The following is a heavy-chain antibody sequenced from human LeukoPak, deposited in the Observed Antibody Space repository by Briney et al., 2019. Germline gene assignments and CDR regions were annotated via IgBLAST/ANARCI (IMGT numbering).Heavy chain of an antibody. D-gene: IGHD2/OR15-2a*01. CDR3: AREGPRGNSQFDY. Sequence: PGGSLRLSCAASGFTFSSYGMHWVRQAPGKGLEWVALIWYDGSNKYYADSVKGRLTISRDNSKNTLYLQMSSLRAEDTAVYYCAREGPRGNSQFDYWGQGTLVTVSS. V-gene: IGHV3-33*01. J-gene: IGHJ4*02. CDR2: IWYDGSNK. CDR1: GFTFSSYG.